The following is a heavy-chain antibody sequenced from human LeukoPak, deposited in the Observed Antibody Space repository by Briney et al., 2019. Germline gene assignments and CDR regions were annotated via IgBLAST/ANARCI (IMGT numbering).Heavy chain of an antibody. D-gene: IGHD3-22*01. CDR2: IWFDGSNK. CDR1: GFTISSYG. Sequence: GRSLRLSCAASGFTISSYGMHWVRQAPGKGLEWVALIWFDGSNKYYADSVKGRFTISRDNSKTTLFLQMNSLRAEDTAVYYCARGVGDSRGYYYYFDYWGQGTLVTGSS. CDR3: ARGVGDSRGYYYYFDY. V-gene: IGHV3-33*01. J-gene: IGHJ4*02.